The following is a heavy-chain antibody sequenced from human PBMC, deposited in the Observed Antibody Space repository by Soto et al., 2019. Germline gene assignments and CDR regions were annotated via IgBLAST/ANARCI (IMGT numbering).Heavy chain of an antibody. Sequence: QVQLVQSGAEVKRPGASVKVSCKASGYTFTNYGISWVRQAPAQGLECMGWISGYNGNTNYAQKLQGRVTMTTDTSTITAYMELRSLRSDDTAVYYCARDLRELMVYADYYGMDVWGQGTTVTVSS. J-gene: IGHJ6*02. CDR2: ISGYNGNT. CDR1: GYTFTNYG. CDR3: ARDLRELMVYADYYGMDV. D-gene: IGHD2-8*01. V-gene: IGHV1-18*04.